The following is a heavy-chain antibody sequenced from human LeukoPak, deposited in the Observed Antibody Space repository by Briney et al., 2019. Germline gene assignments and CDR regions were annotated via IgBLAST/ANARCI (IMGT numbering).Heavy chain of an antibody. J-gene: IGHJ4*02. CDR2: ISDNGDTT. D-gene: IGHD1-1*01. Sequence: PGGSLRLSCAASGFTFSGYWMHWVRQAPGKGLVWVSAISDNGDTTYYADSVEGRFTISRDNSKNTVFLQMNSLRAEDTAVYYCARHDRSMRFFDYWGQGTLVTVSS. CDR3: ARHDRSMRFFDY. CDR1: GFTFSGYW. V-gene: IGHV3-23*01.